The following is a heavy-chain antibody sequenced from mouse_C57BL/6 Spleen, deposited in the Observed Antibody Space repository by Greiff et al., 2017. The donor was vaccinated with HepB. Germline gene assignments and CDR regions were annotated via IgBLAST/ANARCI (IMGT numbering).Heavy chain of an antibody. D-gene: IGHD1-1*01. CDR3: ARSLFITTVVAEDFDV. Sequence: EVQGVESGGGLVKPGGSLKLSCAASGFTFSDYGMHWVRQAPEKGLEWVAYISSGSSTIYYADTVKGRFTISRDNAKNTLFLQMTSLRSEDTAMYYCARSLFITTVVAEDFDVWGTGTTVTVSS. CDR2: ISSGSSTI. V-gene: IGHV5-17*01. CDR1: GFTFSDYG. J-gene: IGHJ1*03.